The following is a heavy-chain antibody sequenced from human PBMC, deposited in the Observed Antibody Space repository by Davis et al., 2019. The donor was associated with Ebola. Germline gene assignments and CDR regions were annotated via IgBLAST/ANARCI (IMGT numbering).Heavy chain of an antibody. J-gene: IGHJ4*02. Sequence: MPSETLSLTCAISGDSVSSTRAAWNWTRQSPSRGLEWLGRTYYRSKWFVDYAVSVKSRITINPDTSKNQFSLQLTSVTPEDTAVYYCARDPPYDQGYDYWGQGTLVTVSS. CDR1: GDSVSSTRAA. D-gene: IGHD3-22*01. V-gene: IGHV6-1*01. CDR3: ARDPPYDQGYDY. CDR2: TYYRSKWFV.